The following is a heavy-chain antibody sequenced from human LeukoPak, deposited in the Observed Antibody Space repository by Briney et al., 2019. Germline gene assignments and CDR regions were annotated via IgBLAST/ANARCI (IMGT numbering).Heavy chain of an antibody. V-gene: IGHV3-7*03. CDR3: AKEGYYGSGSYLAAGFDY. D-gene: IGHD3-10*01. Sequence: GGSLRLSCAASGFTISSYWMSWVRQASGKGLEWVANIKQDGSEKYYMDSVKGRFTISRDISKNTLYLQMNSLRAEDTAVYYCAKEGYYGSGSYLAAGFDYWGQGTLVTVS. J-gene: IGHJ4*02. CDR2: IKQDGSEK. CDR1: GFTISSYW.